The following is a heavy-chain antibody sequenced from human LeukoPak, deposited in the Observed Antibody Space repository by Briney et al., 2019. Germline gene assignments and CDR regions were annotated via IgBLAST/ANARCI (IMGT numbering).Heavy chain of an antibody. CDR2: ISSSGSTI. J-gene: IGHJ6*03. CDR1: GFTFSSYE. Sequence: GGSLRLSCAASGFTFSSYEMNWVRQAPGKGLEWVSYISSSGSTIYYADSVKGRFTISRDNAKNSLYLQMNSLRAEDTAVYYCAREGRGRFFYYCYYMDVWGKGTTVTISS. D-gene: IGHD3-16*01. CDR3: AREGRGRFFYYCYYMDV. V-gene: IGHV3-48*03.